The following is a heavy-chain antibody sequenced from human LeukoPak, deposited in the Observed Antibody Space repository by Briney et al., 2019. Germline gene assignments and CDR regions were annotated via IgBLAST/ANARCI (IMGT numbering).Heavy chain of an antibody. V-gene: IGHV4-39*07. CDR3: ARTNPWELKYYFDY. D-gene: IGHD1-7*01. J-gene: IGHJ4*02. Sequence: KSSETLSLTCTVSGGSISSNSYYWGWIRQPPGKGLEWIGSMYYGGSTYYNPSLKSRVTISVDTSKNQFSLKLSSVTAADTAVYYCARTNPWELKYYFDYWGQGTLVTVSS. CDR1: GGSISSNSYY. CDR2: MYYGGST.